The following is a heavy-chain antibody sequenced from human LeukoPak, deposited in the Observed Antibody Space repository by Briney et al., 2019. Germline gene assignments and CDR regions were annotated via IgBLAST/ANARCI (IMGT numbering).Heavy chain of an antibody. CDR2: INPSGGST. CDR1: GYTFTSYY. CDR3: ARDRGAAAGSFDY. Sequence: RASVKVSCKASGYTFTSYYMHWVRQAPGQGLEWMGIINPSGGSTSYAQKFQGRVTMTGDTSTSTVYMGLSSLRSEDTAVYYCARDRGAAAGSFDYWGQGTLVTVSS. D-gene: IGHD6-13*01. J-gene: IGHJ4*02. V-gene: IGHV1-46*01.